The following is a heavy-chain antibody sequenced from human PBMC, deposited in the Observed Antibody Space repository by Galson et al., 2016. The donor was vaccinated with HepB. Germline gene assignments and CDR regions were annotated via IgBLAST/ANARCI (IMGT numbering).Heavy chain of an antibody. J-gene: IGHJ6*02. D-gene: IGHD3-9*01. Sequence: SVKVSCKASGYTFTSYTIHWVRQAPGQGLEWMGWINAGTGNTKYSQTFQGRVTITRDTSASTAYMELSSLRSEDTAVYYCAIDLGHNILTGYTYYYFYGMDVWGQGTTVTVSS. CDR3: AIDLGHNILTGYTYYYFYGMDV. V-gene: IGHV1-3*01. CDR1: GYTFTSYT. CDR2: INAGTGNT.